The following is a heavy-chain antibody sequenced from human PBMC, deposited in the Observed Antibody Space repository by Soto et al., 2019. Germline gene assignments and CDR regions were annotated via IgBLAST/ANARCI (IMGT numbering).Heavy chain of an antibody. CDR2: INAGNGNT. CDR1: GYTFTGYA. D-gene: IGHD4-4*01. CDR3: ARAGTVTTGYYYYMDV. Sequence: ASVKVSCKASGYTFTGYAMHWVRQAPGQRLEWMGWINAGNGNTKYSQKFQGRVTITRDTSASTAYMELSSLRSEDTAVYYCARAGTVTTGYYYYMDVWGKGTTVTVSS. J-gene: IGHJ6*03. V-gene: IGHV1-3*01.